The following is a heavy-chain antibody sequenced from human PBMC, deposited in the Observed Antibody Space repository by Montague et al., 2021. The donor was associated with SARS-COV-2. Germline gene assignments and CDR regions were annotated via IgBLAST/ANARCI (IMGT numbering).Heavy chain of an antibody. D-gene: IGHD3-22*01. J-gene: IGHJ6*02. CDR3: ARGGGYYNYGLDV. V-gene: IGHV4-59*01. CDR1: GGSISNYY. Sequence: SETLSLTCTVSGGSISNYYWSWIRQPPGRGLEWIGYIYYSGSTDYSPSLKSRVTISLDTSKNQFSLKATSVTAADTAVYYCARGGGYYNYGLDVWGPGTTVTGSS. CDR2: IYYSGST.